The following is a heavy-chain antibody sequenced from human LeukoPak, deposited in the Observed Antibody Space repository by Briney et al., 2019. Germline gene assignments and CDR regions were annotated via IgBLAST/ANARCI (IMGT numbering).Heavy chain of an antibody. Sequence: GGSQRLSCAASGFTFDDYTMHWVRQAPGKGLEWVSLISWDGGSTYYADSVKGRFTISRDNSKNSLYLQMNSLRTEDTALYYCAYLTGYFQAERMGVDYWGQGTLVTVSS. D-gene: IGHD3-9*01. CDR2: ISWDGGST. J-gene: IGHJ4*02. CDR3: AYLTGYFQAERMGVDY. V-gene: IGHV3-43*01. CDR1: GFTFDDYT.